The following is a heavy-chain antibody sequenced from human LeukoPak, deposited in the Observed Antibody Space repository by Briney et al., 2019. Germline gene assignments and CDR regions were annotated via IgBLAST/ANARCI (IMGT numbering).Heavy chain of an antibody. CDR2: IDSTGAYT. CDR3: AKKFRGTTVISGDYFDY. D-gene: IGHD4-17*01. CDR1: GFIFSNYA. Sequence: GGSLRLSCAASGFIFSNYAMSWVRQAPGKGLEWVSAIDSTGAYTWYADSVKGRFTISRDNSKNTLYLQMNSLRAEDTAVYYCAKKFRGTTVISGDYFDYWGQGTLVTVSS. J-gene: IGHJ4*02. V-gene: IGHV3-23*01.